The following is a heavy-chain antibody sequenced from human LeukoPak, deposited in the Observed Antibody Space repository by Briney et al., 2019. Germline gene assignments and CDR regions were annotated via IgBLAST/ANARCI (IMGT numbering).Heavy chain of an antibody. V-gene: IGHV3-7*03. CDR1: GFTFSAYW. D-gene: IGHD4-23*01. CDR3: ARKTVVGSYFDY. J-gene: IGHJ4*02. Sequence: GGSLRLSCAASGFTFSAYWMSWVRQAPGEGLEWVANIKQDGSDRYYVDSVKGRFTISRDNAKDSLYLQMNSLRAEDTAVYYCARKTVVGSYFDYWGQGTPVTVSS. CDR2: IKQDGSDR.